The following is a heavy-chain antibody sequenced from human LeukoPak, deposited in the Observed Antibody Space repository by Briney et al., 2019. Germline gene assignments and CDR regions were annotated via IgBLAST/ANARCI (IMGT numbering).Heavy chain of an antibody. V-gene: IGHV3-23*01. CDR3: AKDEAPAAGNWNYYYGMDV. Sequence: GGSLRLSCAASGFTFSSYAMSWVRQAPGKGLEWVSAIGGSGGSTYHADSVKGRFTVSRDDFKNTLYLQMNSLRVEDTAVYYCAKDEAPAAGNWNYYYGMDVWGQGTTVTVSS. CDR1: GFTFSSYA. D-gene: IGHD6-13*01. J-gene: IGHJ6*02. CDR2: IGGSGGST.